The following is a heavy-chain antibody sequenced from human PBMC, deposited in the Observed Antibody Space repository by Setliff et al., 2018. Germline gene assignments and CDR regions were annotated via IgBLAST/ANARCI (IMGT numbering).Heavy chain of an antibody. J-gene: IGHJ4*02. CDR2: VYYSGAA. CDR1: GGSFSGYY. Sequence: PSETLSLTCAVCGGSFSGYYWSWVRQPPGKGLEFIGYVYYSGAAKYDPSLKSRVPMSVDTSKTQFSLKLNSMTTADTAVYYCARGGTYRYFDYWGQGALVTVSS. CDR3: ARGGTYRYFDY. V-gene: IGHV4-59*01.